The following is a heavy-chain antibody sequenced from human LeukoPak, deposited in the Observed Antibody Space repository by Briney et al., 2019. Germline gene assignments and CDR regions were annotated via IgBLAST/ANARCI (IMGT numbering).Heavy chain of an antibody. J-gene: IGHJ3*02. V-gene: IGHV3-53*04. CDR1: GFTVSSNY. D-gene: IGHD3-22*01. Sequence: GGSLRLSCAASGFTVSSNYMSWVRQAPGKGLEWVSVIYSGGSTYYADSVKGRFTISRHNSKNTLYLQMNSLRAEDTAVYYCARGGYYDSSGYYPGAFDIWGQGTMATVSS. CDR3: ARGGYYDSSGYYPGAFDI. CDR2: IYSGGST.